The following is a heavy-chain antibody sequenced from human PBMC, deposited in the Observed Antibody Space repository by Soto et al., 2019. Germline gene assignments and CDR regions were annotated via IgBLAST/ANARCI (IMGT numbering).Heavy chain of an antibody. CDR2: ISHDGANK. D-gene: IGHD3-3*01. CDR3: ARDKVQYEFWGGTLDS. CDR1: TFVFSVYS. V-gene: IGHV3-30-3*01. Sequence: QVQLVESGGGVVQSERSLRLSCTTSTFVFSVYSLHWVRQAPGKGLEWVALISHDGANKYYADSVKGRFTISRDNSKDTLYLQMNSLRPEDTAVYFCARDKVQYEFWGGTLDSWGKGTLVTVSA. J-gene: IGHJ4*02.